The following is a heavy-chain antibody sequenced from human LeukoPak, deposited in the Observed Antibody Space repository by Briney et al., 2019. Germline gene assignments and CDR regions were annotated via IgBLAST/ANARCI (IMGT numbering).Heavy chain of an antibody. V-gene: IGHV1-24*01. D-gene: IGHD1-26*01. CDR2: FDPEDGET. Sequence: GASVKVSCKVSGYTLTELSMHWVRQAPGKWLEWMGGFDPEDGETIYAQKFQGRVTMTEDTSTDTAYMELSSLRSEDTAVYYCARDWNIRWELHPGSAFDIWGQGTMVTVSS. CDR1: GYTLTELS. CDR3: ARDWNIRWELHPGSAFDI. J-gene: IGHJ3*02.